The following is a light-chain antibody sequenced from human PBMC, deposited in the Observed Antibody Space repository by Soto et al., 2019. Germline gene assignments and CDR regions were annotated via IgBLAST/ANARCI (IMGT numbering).Light chain of an antibody. Sequence: TQSPALLSVSPGETATLSCKASQPIANKLDWYQQSPGQTPRLLIYGASTRASGVPDRFSGSGSGTDFTLTITSPQAEDFATYYCQQYYDWPPNTFGQGTKVDIK. J-gene: IGKJ2*01. CDR3: QQYYDWPPNT. V-gene: IGKV3D-15*01. CDR2: GAS. CDR1: QPIANK.